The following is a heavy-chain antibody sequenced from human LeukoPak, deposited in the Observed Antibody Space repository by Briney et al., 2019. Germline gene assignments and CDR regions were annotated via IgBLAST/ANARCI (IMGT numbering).Heavy chain of an antibody. D-gene: IGHD6-19*01. CDR1: GGSISSYY. CDR3: ARTVYSSGWYGVNWFDP. CDR2: IYTRGST. V-gene: IGHV4-4*07. Sequence: SETLSLTYTVSGGSISSYYWSWIRQPAGKGLEWIGRIYTRGSTNYNPSLKSRVIMSVDTSKNQFSLKLSSVTAADTAVYYCARTVYSSGWYGVNWFDPWGQGTLVTVFS. J-gene: IGHJ5*02.